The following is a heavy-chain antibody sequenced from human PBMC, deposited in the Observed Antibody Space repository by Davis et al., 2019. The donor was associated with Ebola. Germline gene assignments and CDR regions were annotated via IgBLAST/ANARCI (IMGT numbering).Heavy chain of an antibody. CDR3: AAARQSSAYDY. CDR2: IYYSGST. D-gene: IGHD3-22*01. J-gene: IGHJ4*02. V-gene: IGHV4-31*03. Sequence: SETLSLTCTVSGYSISSGGYYWSWIRQHPGKGLEWIGYIYYSGSTYYNPSLKSRVTISVDTSKNQFSLKLSSVTAADTAVYYCAAARQSSAYDYWGQGTLVTVSS. CDR1: GYSISSGGYY.